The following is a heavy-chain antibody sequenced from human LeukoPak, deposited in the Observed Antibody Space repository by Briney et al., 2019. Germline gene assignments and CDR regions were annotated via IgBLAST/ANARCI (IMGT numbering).Heavy chain of an antibody. D-gene: IGHD1-26*01. CDR2: ISYDGSNK. Sequence: PGGSLRLSCAASGFTFSSYAMHWVRQAPGKGLEWVAVISYDGSNKYYADSVKGRFTISRDNSKNTLYLQMNSLRAEDTAVYYCARADAYSGSCLDYWGQGTLVTVSS. CDR3: ARADAYSGSCLDY. V-gene: IGHV3-30-3*01. CDR1: GFTFSSYA. J-gene: IGHJ4*02.